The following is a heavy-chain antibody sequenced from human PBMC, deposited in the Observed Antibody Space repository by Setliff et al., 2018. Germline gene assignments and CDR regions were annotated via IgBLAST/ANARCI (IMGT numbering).Heavy chain of an antibody. CDR2: ISTNNGKT. CDR3: ARDAPYTNTWRYFDH. D-gene: IGHD6-13*01. CDR1: GFVFTSYG. J-gene: IGHJ4*02. V-gene: IGHV1-18*01. Sequence: GASVKVSCKASGFVFTSYGISWVRQAPGQGLEWMGWISTNNGKTEYSQKVQGRVTMTTDRSTSTIYMELRSLRSDDTAMYYCARDAPYTNTWRYFDHWGQGTLVTVSS.